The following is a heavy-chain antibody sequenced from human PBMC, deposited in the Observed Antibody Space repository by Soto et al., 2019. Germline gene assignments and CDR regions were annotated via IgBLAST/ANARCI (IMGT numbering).Heavy chain of an antibody. Sequence: GGSLRLSCAASGFTFSSYAMSWVRQAPGKGLEWVSIITSDGRTYYADSVKGRFTISRDNSKNTVYLQMNSLRAEDTAVYYCARDIPDSSGYLFDYWGQGTLVTVSS. CDR3: ARDIPDSSGYLFDY. V-gene: IGHV3-23*01. CDR2: ITSDGRT. J-gene: IGHJ4*02. CDR1: GFTFSSYA. D-gene: IGHD3-22*01.